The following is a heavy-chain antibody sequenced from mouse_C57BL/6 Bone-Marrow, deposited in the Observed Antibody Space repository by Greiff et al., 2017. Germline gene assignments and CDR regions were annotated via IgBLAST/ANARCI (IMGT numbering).Heavy chain of an antibody. D-gene: IGHD2-12*01. V-gene: IGHV1-7*01. J-gene: IGHJ3*01. CDR2: INPSSGYT. CDR1: GYTFTSYW. Sequence: QVQLQQSGAELVKPGASVKLSCKASGYTFTSYWMHWVKQRPGQGLEWIGYINPSSGYTKYNQKFKDKATLTADKSSSTACMQLSSLTYEDSAVYYCAPYYTWFAYWGQGTLVTVSA. CDR3: APYYTWFAY.